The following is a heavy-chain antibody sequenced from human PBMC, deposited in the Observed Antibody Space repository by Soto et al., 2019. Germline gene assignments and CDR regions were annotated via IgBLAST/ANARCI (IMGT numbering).Heavy chain of an antibody. D-gene: IGHD3-3*01. CDR1: GYTFTSYY. CDR2: INPSGGST. J-gene: IGHJ5*02. Sequence: ASVKISCKASGYTFTSYYMHWVRQAPGQGLEWMGIINPSGGSTSYAQKFQGRVTMTRDTSTSTVYMELSSLRSEDTAVYYCARGKLLSWYDFWSWGFDPWGEGTPVTVSP. V-gene: IGHV1-46*01. CDR3: ARGKLLSWYDFWSWGFDP.